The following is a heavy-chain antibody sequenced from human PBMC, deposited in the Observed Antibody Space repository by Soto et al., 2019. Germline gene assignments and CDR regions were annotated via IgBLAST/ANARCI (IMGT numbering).Heavy chain of an antibody. Sequence: PGGSLRLSCAASGFTVCNNYMTWVRQAPGKGLEWVALLHIAGNTYYADSVRGRFTVSRDNSKNTFYLQIKSLVADDTAIYYCARGWGLSHFDPWGQGTLVTVSS. CDR1: GFTVCNNY. CDR3: ARGWGLSHFDP. CDR2: LHIAGNT. D-gene: IGHD1-26*01. J-gene: IGHJ5*02. V-gene: IGHV3-53*01.